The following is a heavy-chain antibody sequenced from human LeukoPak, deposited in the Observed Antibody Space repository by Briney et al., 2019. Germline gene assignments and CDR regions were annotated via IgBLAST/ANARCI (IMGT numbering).Heavy chain of an antibody. J-gene: IGHJ4*02. D-gene: IGHD5-18*01. CDR2: INHSGNT. CDR3: ARVRSHSYGYPNHYFDY. CDR1: GGSFSGYY. Sequence: SETLSLTCAVYGGSFSGYYWSWIRQPPGKGLEWIGEINHSGNTNYNPSLKSRVTISVDTSKNQFSLKLSSVTAADTAVYYCARVRSHSYGYPNHYFDYWGQGTLVTVSS. V-gene: IGHV4-34*01.